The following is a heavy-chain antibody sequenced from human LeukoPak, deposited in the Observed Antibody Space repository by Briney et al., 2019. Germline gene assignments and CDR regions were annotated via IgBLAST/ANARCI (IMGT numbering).Heavy chain of an antibody. Sequence: ASVKVSCKASGYTFTNYYMHWVRQAPGQGLEWMGVIDPSAGSTTYAQKFQGRVTMTRDTATSTAYMELSSLRSEDTAVYYCARAHYASSNIKVPFDVWGKGTTVTVSS. V-gene: IGHV1-46*01. D-gene: IGHD3-22*01. CDR1: GYTFTNYY. J-gene: IGHJ6*04. CDR2: IDPSAGST. CDR3: ARAHYASSNIKVPFDV.